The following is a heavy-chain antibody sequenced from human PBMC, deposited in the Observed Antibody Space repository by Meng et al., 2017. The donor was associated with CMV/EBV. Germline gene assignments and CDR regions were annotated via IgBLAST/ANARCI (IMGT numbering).Heavy chain of an antibody. CDR2: ISNSGSAK. J-gene: IGHJ5*02. Sequence: GGSLRLSCAASGFTFSSYTMNWVRQAPGKGLEWVSYISNSGSAKYYADSLRGRFTISRDNAKNSLYLQMNSLRAEDTALYYCARAVPAAIGKSWFDPWGQGTLVTVSS. V-gene: IGHV3-48*04. D-gene: IGHD2-2*01. CDR3: ARAVPAAIGKSWFDP. CDR1: GFTFSSYT.